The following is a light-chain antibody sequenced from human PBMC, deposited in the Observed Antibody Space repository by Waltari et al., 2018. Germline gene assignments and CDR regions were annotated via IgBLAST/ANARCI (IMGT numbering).Light chain of an antibody. J-gene: IGKJ1*01. CDR1: QSVTRF. CDR2: DAS. Sequence: ESVWSQSPAPLCCSPGERATPSGRASQSVTRFLAWDQQKPGQAPRLLIDDASPRATGVPARLSGSQSGTEFTLTISSLGHDHLAVYSRQQRSSWPWTFGQGAK. V-gene: IGKV3-11*01. CDR3: QQRSSWPWT.